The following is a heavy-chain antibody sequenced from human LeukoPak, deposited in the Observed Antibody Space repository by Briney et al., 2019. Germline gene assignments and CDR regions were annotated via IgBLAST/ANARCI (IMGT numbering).Heavy chain of an antibody. CDR1: GYPFSNYG. J-gene: IGHJ5*02. CDR2: ISSYSGKT. D-gene: IGHD6-13*01. CDR3: ARDFWVRHSAPAPKDL. V-gene: IGHV1-18*01. Sequence: ASVKVSCKASGYPFSNYGISWVRQAPGQGLEWMGWISSYSGKTKYAQRFQGRVIMTTDTFTSTAYMELRSLRSDDTAVFYCARDFWVRHSAPAPKDLWGQGTLVTVSS.